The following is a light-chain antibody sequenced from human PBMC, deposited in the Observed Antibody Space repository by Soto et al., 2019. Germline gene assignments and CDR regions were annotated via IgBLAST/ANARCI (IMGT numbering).Light chain of an antibody. CDR3: SSYTTSNTWV. CDR1: SSDVGAYNF. V-gene: IGLV2-14*01. Sequence: QSALTQPASVSGSPGQSITISCTGTSSDVGAYNFVSWYQQHPGKAPKLMIYEVTKRPSGVSNRFSASKSGNTASLTISGLQAEDEADYYCSSYTTSNTWVFGGGTKLTVL. CDR2: EVT. J-gene: IGLJ3*02.